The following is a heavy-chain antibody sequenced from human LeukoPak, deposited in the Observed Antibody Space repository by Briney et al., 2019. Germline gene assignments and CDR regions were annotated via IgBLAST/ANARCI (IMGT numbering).Heavy chain of an antibody. D-gene: IGHD1-1*01. J-gene: IGHJ4*02. V-gene: IGHV1-24*01. Sequence: ASVKVSCRVSGYTLSELSMHWVRQAPGKGLEWMGGFDPEDVETIYAQKFQGRVTMTEDTSTDTAYMELRSLRSEDTAFYFCATKAQLIRRALDSWGQGTQVTVSS. CDR2: FDPEDVET. CDR1: GYTLSELS. CDR3: ATKAQLIRRALDS.